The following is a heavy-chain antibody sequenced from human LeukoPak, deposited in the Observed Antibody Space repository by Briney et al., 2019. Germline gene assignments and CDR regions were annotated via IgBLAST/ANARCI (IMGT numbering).Heavy chain of an antibody. J-gene: IGHJ4*02. CDR2: IYYSGST. CDR3: ASRHFYDSSGYWD. V-gene: IGHV4-59*01. Sequence: SETLSLTCSVSGGSISRYYWSWMRQPPGKGLECIGYIYYSGSTNYNPSLKSRVTISVDTSKNQFSLKLSSVTAADTAVYYCASRHFYDSSGYWDWGQGTLVTVSS. CDR1: GGSISRYY. D-gene: IGHD3-22*01.